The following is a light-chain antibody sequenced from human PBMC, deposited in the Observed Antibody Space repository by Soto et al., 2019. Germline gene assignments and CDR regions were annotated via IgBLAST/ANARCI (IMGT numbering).Light chain of an antibody. CDR1: QSLLHGNGYNY. V-gene: IGKV2-28*01. CDR3: MQALQTPLYS. Sequence: DIVMTQSPLSLPVTPGEPASISCRSSQSLLHGNGYNYLDWYLQKPGQSPQLLIYLGSNRASGVPDRFSGSVSGTDFTLKISRVEAEDVGIYYCMQALQTPLYSFGQGTKLEIK. J-gene: IGKJ2*03. CDR2: LGS.